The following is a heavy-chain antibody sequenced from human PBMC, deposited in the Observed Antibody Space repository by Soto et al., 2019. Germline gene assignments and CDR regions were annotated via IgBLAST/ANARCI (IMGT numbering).Heavy chain of an antibody. J-gene: IGHJ5*01. V-gene: IGHV3-74*01. CDR1: GFTFSSYW. D-gene: IGHD3-10*01. CDR2: INSDGSST. CDR3: ARGSFGPYNWFDP. Sequence: GGSLRLSCAASGFTFSSYWMHWVRQAPGKGLVWVSRINSDGSSTSYADSVKGRFTISRDNAKNTLYLQMNSLRAEDTAVYYCARGSFGPYNWFDPWGQGTMVTVSS.